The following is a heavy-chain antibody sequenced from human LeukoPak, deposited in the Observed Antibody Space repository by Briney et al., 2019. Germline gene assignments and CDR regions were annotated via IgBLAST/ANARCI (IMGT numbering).Heavy chain of an antibody. CDR1: GFTFSSYE. D-gene: IGHD3-10*01. V-gene: IGHV3-48*03. Sequence: PGGSLRLSCAASGFTFSSYEMNWVRQAPGKGLEWVSYISSSGSTIYYADSVKGRSTISRDNAKNSLYLQMNSLRAEDTAVYYCARAPRGLWFGEFAGYMGVWGKGTTVTVSS. CDR3: ARAPRGLWFGEFAGYMGV. J-gene: IGHJ6*03. CDR2: ISSSGSTI.